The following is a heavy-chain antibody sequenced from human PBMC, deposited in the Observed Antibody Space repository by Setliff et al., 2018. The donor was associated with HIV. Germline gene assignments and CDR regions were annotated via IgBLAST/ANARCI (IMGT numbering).Heavy chain of an antibody. Sequence: ASVKVSCKVSGYTLSELSRHWVRQGPGKGLEWMGGFDPEDGQRIYAQKFQGRVTMTEDTATDTAYMELSSLSFEDTAVYYCATTGPYSGSLYGMDVWGQGTTVTVSS. CDR3: ATTGPYSGSLYGMDV. J-gene: IGHJ6*02. D-gene: IGHD1-26*01. CDR2: FDPEDGQR. V-gene: IGHV1-24*01. CDR1: GYTLSELS.